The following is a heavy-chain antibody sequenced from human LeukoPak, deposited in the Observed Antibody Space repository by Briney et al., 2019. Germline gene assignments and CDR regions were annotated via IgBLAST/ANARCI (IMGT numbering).Heavy chain of an antibody. J-gene: IGHJ4*02. CDR2: INSDGSST. V-gene: IGHV3-74*01. D-gene: IGHD3-10*01. CDR1: GFTFSSYA. Sequence: GGSLRLSCPASGFTFSSYAMSWVRQAPGKGLVWVSRINSDGSSTSYADSVKGRFTISRDNAKNTLYLQMNSLRAEDTAVYYCARESGSGSQIDYWGQGTLVTVSS. CDR3: ARESGSGSQIDY.